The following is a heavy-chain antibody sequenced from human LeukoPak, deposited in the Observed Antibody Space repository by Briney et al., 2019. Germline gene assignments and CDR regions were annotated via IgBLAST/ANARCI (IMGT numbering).Heavy chain of an antibody. CDR1: GFTFSDYY. J-gene: IGHJ4*02. D-gene: IGHD3-10*01. CDR2: ISSSSSYT. Sequence: GGSVRLSCAASGFTFSDYYMSWIRQAPGKGLEWVSYISSSSSYTNYADSVKGRFTISRDNAKNSLYLQMNSLRAEDTAVYYCALSTVTGRYFDYWGQGTLVTVSS. V-gene: IGHV3-11*03. CDR3: ALSTVTGRYFDY.